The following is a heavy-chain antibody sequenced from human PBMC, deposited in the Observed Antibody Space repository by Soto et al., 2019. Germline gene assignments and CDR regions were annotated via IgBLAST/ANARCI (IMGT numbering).Heavy chain of an antibody. CDR1: GGSISSYY. D-gene: IGHD3-10*01. V-gene: IGHV4-59*01. J-gene: IGHJ6*02. CDR3: ARVWFGELPLLDV. CDR2: IYYSGST. Sequence: PSETLSLTCTVSGGSISSYYWSWIRQPPGKGLEWIGYIYYSGSTNYNPSLKSRVTISVDTSKNQFSLKLSSVTAADTAVYYCARVWFGELPLLDVWGQGTTVTVSS.